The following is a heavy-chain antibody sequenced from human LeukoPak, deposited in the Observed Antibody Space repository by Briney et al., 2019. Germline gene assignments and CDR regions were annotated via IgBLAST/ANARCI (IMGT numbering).Heavy chain of an antibody. D-gene: IGHD5-12*01. J-gene: IGHJ6*03. CDR1: GGSISSYY. CDR3: ARVVYSGYDFRGAMDV. V-gene: IGHV4-59*01. Sequence: SETLSLTCTISGGSISSYYWSWIRQPPGKGLEWIGYIYYTGSTNHNPSLKSRVTISVDTSKNQFSLKLSSVTAADTAVYYCARVVYSGYDFRGAMDVWGKGTTVTVSS. CDR2: IYYTGST.